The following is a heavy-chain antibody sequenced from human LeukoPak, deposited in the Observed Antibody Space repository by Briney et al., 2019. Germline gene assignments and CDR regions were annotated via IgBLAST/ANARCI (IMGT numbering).Heavy chain of an antibody. D-gene: IGHD5-18*01. CDR2: IRTKANNYAT. CDR1: GFTFSGSA. V-gene: IGHV3-73*01. Sequence: GGSLRLSCAASGFTFSGSAVHWVRQASGKGLEWVGRIRTKANNYATSYAASVKGRFTISRDDSKNTALLQMNSLKTEDTAVYYCTRELTSMDNYWGQGILVTVSS. CDR3: TRELTSMDNY. J-gene: IGHJ4*02.